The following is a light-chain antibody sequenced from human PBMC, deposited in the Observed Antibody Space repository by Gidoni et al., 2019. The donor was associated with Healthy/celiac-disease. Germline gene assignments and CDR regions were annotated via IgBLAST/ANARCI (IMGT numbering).Light chain of an antibody. Sequence: QSALTQPRSVSGSPGQSVTISCTGTSSDVGGYNYVPWYQQHPGKAPKLMIYDVSKRPSGVPDRFSGSKSGNTASLTISGLQAEDEADYYCCSYAGSYTLYVFGTGTKVT. CDR1: SSDVGGYNY. J-gene: IGLJ1*01. CDR2: DVS. V-gene: IGLV2-11*01. CDR3: CSYAGSYTLYV.